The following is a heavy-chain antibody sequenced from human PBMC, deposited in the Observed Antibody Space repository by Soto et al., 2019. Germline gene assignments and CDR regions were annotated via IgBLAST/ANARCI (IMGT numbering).Heavy chain of an antibody. CDR2: ISYDGHNK. CDR1: GFTFTTFG. D-gene: IGHD4-17*01. V-gene: IGHV3-30*18. Sequence: QVQLVESGGGVVQPGGSLRLSCTASGFTFTTFGIHWVRQAPGKGLEWVALISYDGHNKYYSDSVKGRFTISRDNYKNTLSLQMNSRRAEDTAGYYCAKELQAYGDYNYYYYGMDVWGQGTTVSVSS. J-gene: IGHJ6*02. CDR3: AKELQAYGDYNYYYYGMDV.